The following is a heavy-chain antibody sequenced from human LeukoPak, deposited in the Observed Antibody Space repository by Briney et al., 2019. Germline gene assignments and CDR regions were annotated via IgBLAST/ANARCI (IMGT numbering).Heavy chain of an antibody. J-gene: IGHJ4*02. CDR3: AKVIYDSSGYLDY. CDR1: GFTFSSYA. Sequence: PGGSLRLSCAASGFTFSSYAMSWIRQAPGKGLEWVSAISGSGGSTYYADSVKGRFTISRDNSKNTLYLQMNSLRAEDTAVYSCAKVIYDSSGYLDYWGQGTLVTVSS. V-gene: IGHV3-23*01. CDR2: ISGSGGST. D-gene: IGHD3-22*01.